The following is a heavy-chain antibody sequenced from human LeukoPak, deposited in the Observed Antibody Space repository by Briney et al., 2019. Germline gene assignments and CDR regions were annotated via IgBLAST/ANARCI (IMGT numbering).Heavy chain of an antibody. J-gene: IGHJ4*02. CDR2: MNPNSGNT. V-gene: IGHV1-8*01. Sequence: ASVKVSCKASGYTFTSYDINWVRQATGQGLEWMGWMNPNSGNTGYAQKVQGRVTMTRNTSISTAYMELSSLRSEDTAVYYCARSKGARFRELLNYWGQGTLVTVSS. CDR3: ARSKGARFRELLNY. D-gene: IGHD3-10*01. CDR1: GYTFTSYD.